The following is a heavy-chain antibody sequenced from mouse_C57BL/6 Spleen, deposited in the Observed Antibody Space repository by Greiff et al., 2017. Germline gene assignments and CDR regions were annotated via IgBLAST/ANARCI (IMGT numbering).Heavy chain of an antibody. Sequence: QVQLQQPGTELVKPGASVKLSCKASGYTFTSYWMHWVKQRPGQGLEWIGNINPSNGGTNYNEKFKSKATLTVDKSSSTAYMQLSSLTSEDSAVYYCARSWVYYGSSYVYFDVWGTGTTVTVSS. D-gene: IGHD1-1*01. J-gene: IGHJ1*03. CDR3: ARSWVYYGSSYVYFDV. CDR2: INPSNGGT. CDR1: GYTFTSYW. V-gene: IGHV1-53*01.